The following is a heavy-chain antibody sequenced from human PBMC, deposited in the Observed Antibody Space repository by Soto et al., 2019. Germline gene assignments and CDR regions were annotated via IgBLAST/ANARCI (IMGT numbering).Heavy chain of an antibody. CDR1: W. CDR2: IYHSGST. D-gene: IGHD6-13*01. CDR3: ARIAAAGTYFQH. Sequence: WCSWVRQPPGKGLEWIGEIYHSGSTNYNPSLKSRVTISVDKSKNQFSLKLSSVTAADTAVYYCARIAAAGTYFQHWGQGTLVTVSS. J-gene: IGHJ1*01. V-gene: IGHV4-4*02.